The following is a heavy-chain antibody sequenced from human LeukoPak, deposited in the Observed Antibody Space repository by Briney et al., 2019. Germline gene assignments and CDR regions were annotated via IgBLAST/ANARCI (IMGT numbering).Heavy chain of an antibody. CDR2: MNPNSGNT. J-gene: IGHJ5*02. D-gene: IGHD3-10*01. Sequence: ASVKVSCKASGYTFTSYGINWVRRATGQGLEWMGWMNPNSGNTGYAQKFQGRVTITRNTSISTAYMELSSLRSEDTAVYYCARGGDPQLGNNWFDPWGQGTLVTVSS. CDR1: GYTFTSYG. V-gene: IGHV1-8*03. CDR3: ARGGDPQLGNNWFDP.